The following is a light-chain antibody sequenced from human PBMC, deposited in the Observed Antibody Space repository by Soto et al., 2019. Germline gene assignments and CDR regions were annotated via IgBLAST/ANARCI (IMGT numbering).Light chain of an antibody. CDR2: EAS. V-gene: IGKV1-5*03. Sequence: DIQMTQSPSTLSASVGDRVTITCRASQSTSTWLAWYQQRPGKTPKLLISEASKLESGVPSRFSGSGSGTEFTLTISSLQPDDFYTSYFQQYITYTYALGQGTQVQIK. CDR3: QQYITYTYA. CDR1: QSTSTW. J-gene: IGKJ1*01.